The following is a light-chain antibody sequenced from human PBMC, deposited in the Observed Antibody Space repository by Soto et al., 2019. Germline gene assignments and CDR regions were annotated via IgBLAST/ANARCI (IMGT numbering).Light chain of an antibody. CDR2: GAS. Sequence: DIQMTQSPSSLSASVGDRVTITCRASQGIISYLAWYQQKPGKVPKLLIYGASTLHSGVPSRFSGSGSGTDFTLTINSLQPEDVATYYCQRYNSVPNTFGPGTKVDIK. CDR1: QGIISY. V-gene: IGKV1-27*01. J-gene: IGKJ3*01. CDR3: QRYNSVPNT.